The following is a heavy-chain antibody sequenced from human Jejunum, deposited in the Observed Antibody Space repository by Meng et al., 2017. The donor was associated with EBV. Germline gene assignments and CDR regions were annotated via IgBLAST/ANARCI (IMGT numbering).Heavy chain of an antibody. D-gene: IGHD6-13*01. CDR2: ISAGSGDT. Sequence: QVHLVQSGAEVKKPGASVKVSCKASGYTITNYALHWVRQAPGQGLEWMGYISAGSGDTKNSQKFQGRVTFTRDTSASTVYMELSSLRSEDTAMYYCARGSSWNRGDYWGQGTLVTVSS. CDR3: ARGSSWNRGDY. J-gene: IGHJ4*02. V-gene: IGHV1-3*01. CDR1: GYTITNYA.